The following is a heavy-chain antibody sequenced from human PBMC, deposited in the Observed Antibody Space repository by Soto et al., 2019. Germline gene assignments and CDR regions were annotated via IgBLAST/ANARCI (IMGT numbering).Heavy chain of an antibody. Sequence: ASGFSVRTNYTSWVRQGTGKGLEWVSVFESGSNKYYADSVKGRFTISRDNSENTLCLQMNSLRAEDTAVYYCARVSLVGDAFDIWGQETMVTVS. D-gene: IGHD2-2*01. CDR1: GFSVRTNY. CDR2: FESGSNK. J-gene: IGHJ3*02. CDR3: ARVSLVGDAFDI. V-gene: IGHV3-53*05.